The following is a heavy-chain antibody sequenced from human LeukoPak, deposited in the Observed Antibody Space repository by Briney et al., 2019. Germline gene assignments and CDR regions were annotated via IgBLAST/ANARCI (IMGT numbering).Heavy chain of an antibody. CDR3: ARSGSSGWYTYYFDY. Sequence: SETLSLTCTVSGGSISSGGYYWSWIRQHPGKGLEWIGYIYYSGSTYYNPSLKSRVTISVDTSKNQFSLKLGSVTAADTAVYYCARSGSSGWYTYYFDYWGQGTLVTVSS. CDR1: GGSISSGGYY. J-gene: IGHJ4*02. D-gene: IGHD6-19*01. V-gene: IGHV4-31*03. CDR2: IYYSGST.